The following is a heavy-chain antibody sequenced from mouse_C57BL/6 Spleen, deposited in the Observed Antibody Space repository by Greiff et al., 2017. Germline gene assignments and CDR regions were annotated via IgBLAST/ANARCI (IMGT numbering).Heavy chain of an antibody. J-gene: IGHJ4*01. D-gene: IGHD2-10*01. CDR2: IYPGDGDT. CDR1: GYAFSSYW. CDR3: ARAGTTYYGNWGYARDY. Sequence: LVESGAELVKPGASVKISCKASGYAFSSYWMNWVKQRPGKGLEWIGQIYPGDGDTNYNGKFKGKATLTADKSSSTAYLQLSSLTSEDSAVYFWARAGTTYYGNWGYARDYWGQGTSVTVSS. V-gene: IGHV1-80*01.